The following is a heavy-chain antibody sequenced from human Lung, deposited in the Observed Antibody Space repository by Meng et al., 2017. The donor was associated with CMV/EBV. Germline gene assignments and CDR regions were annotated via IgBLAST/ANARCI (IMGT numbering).Heavy chain of an antibody. CDR3: ARNGADEDYWFDP. CDR2: IYPGESDV. Sequence: GESXKISCQGFGYIFSDYWIGWVRQMPGKGLEWMGIIYPGESDVRYSPSFQGQVFISADESISSAYLQWYSLKASDTAIYYCARNGADEDYWFDPWCQGTLVTVSS. D-gene: IGHD4-17*01. V-gene: IGHV5-51*01. CDR1: GYIFSDYW. J-gene: IGHJ5*02.